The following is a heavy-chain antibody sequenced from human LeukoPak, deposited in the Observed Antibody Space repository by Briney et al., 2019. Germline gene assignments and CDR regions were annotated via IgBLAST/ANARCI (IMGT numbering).Heavy chain of an antibody. CDR3: AREDYTYYYDSSGYYSADY. D-gene: IGHD3-22*01. Sequence: ASVKVSCKASGYTFTSYGISWVRQAPGQGLEWMGWISAYNGNTNYAQKLQGRVTMTTDTSTSTAYMELRSLRSDDTAVYYCAREDYTYYYDSSGYYSADYWGQGTLVTVSS. J-gene: IGHJ4*02. CDR2: ISAYNGNT. CDR1: GYTFTSYG. V-gene: IGHV1-18*01.